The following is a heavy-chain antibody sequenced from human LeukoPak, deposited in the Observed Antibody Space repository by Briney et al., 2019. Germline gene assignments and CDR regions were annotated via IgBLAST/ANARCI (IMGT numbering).Heavy chain of an antibody. CDR2: ISYDGSNK. V-gene: IGHV3-30*18. CDR1: GFTFSSYG. Sequence: GGSLRLSCAASGFTFSSYGMHWVRQAPGKGLEWVAVISYDGSNKYYADSVKGRFTISRDNSKNTLYLQMNRLRAEDTAVYYCAKGGEGYYPNYFGYWGQGTLVTVSS. CDR3: AKGGEGYYPNYFGY. D-gene: IGHD5-24*01. J-gene: IGHJ4*02.